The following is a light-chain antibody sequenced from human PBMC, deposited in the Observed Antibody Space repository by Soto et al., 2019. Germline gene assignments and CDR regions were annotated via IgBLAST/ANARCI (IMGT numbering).Light chain of an antibody. CDR3: QQVNNFPLT. CDR2: AAS. J-gene: IGKJ4*01. Sequence: DIQMTQSPSSVSASVGDRVTITCRASQDISSWLAWYQQKPGRVPKLLIYAASSLQSGVPSRFSGSGSGTDFTLTISSLQPEDFATYYCQQVNNFPLTFGGGTEVEIK. CDR1: QDISSW. V-gene: IGKV1D-12*01.